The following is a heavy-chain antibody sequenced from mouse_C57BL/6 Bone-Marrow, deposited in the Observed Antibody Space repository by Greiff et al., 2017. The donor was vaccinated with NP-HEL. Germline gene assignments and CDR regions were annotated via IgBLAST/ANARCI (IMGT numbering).Heavy chain of an antibody. CDR2: IYPGDGDT. CDR1: GYAFSSSW. V-gene: IGHV1-82*01. Sequence: VQLQQSGPELVKPGASVKISCKASGYAFSSSWMNWVKQRPGKGLEWIGRIYPGDGDTNYNGKFKGKATLTADKSSSTAYMKLSSLTSEDSAVYFCAVVAYYYAMDYWGQGTSVTVSS. J-gene: IGHJ4*01. D-gene: IGHD1-1*01. CDR3: AVVAYYYAMDY.